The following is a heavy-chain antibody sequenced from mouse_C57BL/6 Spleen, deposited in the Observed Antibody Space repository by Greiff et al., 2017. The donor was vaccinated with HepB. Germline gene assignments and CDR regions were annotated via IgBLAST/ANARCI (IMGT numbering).Heavy chain of an antibody. CDR2: ISYDGSN. D-gene: IGHD1-1*01. V-gene: IGHV3-6*01. Sequence: VQLKESGPGLVKPSQSLSLTCSVTGYSITSGYYWNWIRQFPGNKLEWMGYISYDGSNNYNPSLKNRISITRDTSKNQFFLKLNSVTTEDTATYYCARENYGSSLFAYWGQGTLVTVSA. CDR3: ARENYGSSLFAY. CDR1: GYSITSGYY. J-gene: IGHJ3*01.